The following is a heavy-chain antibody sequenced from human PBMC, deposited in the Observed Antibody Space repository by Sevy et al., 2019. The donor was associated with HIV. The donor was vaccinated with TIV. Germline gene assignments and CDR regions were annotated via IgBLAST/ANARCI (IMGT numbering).Heavy chain of an antibody. V-gene: IGHV3-33*03. Sequence: GGSLRLSCTASGFTFSDYGMHWVRQAPGKGLEWVAVVWYDGINKYYGDSVKGRFTISRDNAKNSLYLQMNSLRVEDTAVYFCAKLGFYYDSSAYDYFDYWGQGTLVIVSS. J-gene: IGHJ4*02. CDR1: GFTFSDYG. CDR2: VWYDGINK. D-gene: IGHD3-22*01. CDR3: AKLGFYYDSSAYDYFDY.